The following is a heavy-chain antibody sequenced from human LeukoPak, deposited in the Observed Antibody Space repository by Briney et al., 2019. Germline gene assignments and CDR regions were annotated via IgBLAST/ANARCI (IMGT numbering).Heavy chain of an antibody. V-gene: IGHV4-34*01. J-gene: IGHJ4*02. CDR2: INHSGST. CDR1: GGSFSGYY. Sequence: SETLSLTCAVYGGSFSGYYWSWIRQPPGKGLEWIGEINHSGSTNYNPSLKSRVTISVDTSKNQFSLELSSVTAADTAVYYCARGPGIAVAVDYWGQGTLVTVSS. D-gene: IGHD6-19*01. CDR3: ARGPGIAVAVDY.